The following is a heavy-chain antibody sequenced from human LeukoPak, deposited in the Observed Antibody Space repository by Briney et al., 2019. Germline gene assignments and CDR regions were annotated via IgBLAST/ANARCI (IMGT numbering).Heavy chain of an antibody. D-gene: IGHD3-22*01. CDR3: ARGSTRNFYDSSAGFDF. Sequence: SETLSLTRTVSGDSISPFWWTWIRPPPGKGLEWIGNIYYSGSTSYHPSLKSRVTISLDTSKTQFSLRLNSMTAADTAVYYCARGSTRNFYDSSAGFDFWGQGTLLTVSS. CDR2: IYYSGST. J-gene: IGHJ4*02. CDR1: GDSISPFW. V-gene: IGHV4-59*01.